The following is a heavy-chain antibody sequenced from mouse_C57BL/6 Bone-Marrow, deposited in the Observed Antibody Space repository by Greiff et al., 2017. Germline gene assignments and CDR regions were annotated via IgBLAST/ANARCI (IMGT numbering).Heavy chain of an antibody. V-gene: IGHV1-64*01. CDR3: ARPLRWYFDF. CDR2: IHPDSGST. CDR1: GYTFTSYW. D-gene: IGHD1-1*01. Sequence: VQLQQPGAELVKPGASVKLSCKASGYTFTSYWMHWVKQRPGQGLEWIGMIHPDSGSTNYNEKLKSKATLTADKSSSTAYIQRSSLTSEDSAVYYCARPLRWYFDFWGTGTTVTVSS. J-gene: IGHJ1*03.